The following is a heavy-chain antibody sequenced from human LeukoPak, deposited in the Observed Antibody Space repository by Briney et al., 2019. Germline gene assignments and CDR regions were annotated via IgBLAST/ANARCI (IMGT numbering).Heavy chain of an antibody. Sequence: KISCKGSGYSFTSYWIGWVRQAPGQGLEWMGGIIPIFGTASYAQKFQGRVTITADESTSTAYMELSSLRSEDTAVYYCARRGCSSTSCYFDWFDPWGQGTLVTVSS. D-gene: IGHD2-2*01. CDR1: GYSFTSYW. V-gene: IGHV1-69*01. CDR3: ARRGCSSTSCYFDWFDP. J-gene: IGHJ5*02. CDR2: IIPIFGTA.